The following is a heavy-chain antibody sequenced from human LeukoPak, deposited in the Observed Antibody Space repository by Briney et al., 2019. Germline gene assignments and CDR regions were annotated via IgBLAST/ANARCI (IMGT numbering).Heavy chain of an antibody. CDR2: MNPNSGNT. V-gene: IGHV1-8*01. J-gene: IGHJ6*02. D-gene: IGHD6-13*01. CDR3: ARALPSTGYSSSWYWYYYYYGMDV. CDR1: GYTFTSYD. Sequence: ASVKVSCKASGYTFTSYDINWVRQATGQGLEWMGWMNPNSGNTGYAQKFQGRVTMTRNTSISTAYMELSSLRSEDTAVYYCARALPSTGYSSSWYWYYYYYGMDVWGQGTTVTVSS.